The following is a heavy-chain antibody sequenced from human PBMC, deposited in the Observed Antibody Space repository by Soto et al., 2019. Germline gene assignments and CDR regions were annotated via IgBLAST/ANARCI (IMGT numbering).Heavy chain of an antibody. V-gene: IGHV3-33*01. CDR2: IWYDGSNK. J-gene: IGHJ4*02. Sequence: QVQLVESGGGVVQPGRSLRLSCAASGFTFSSYCMHWVRQAPGKGLEWVAVIWYDGSNKYYADSVKGRFTISRDNSKNPLYLQRNSLRAEYTAVYYCATLPTGDFDYWGQGTLVTVSS. CDR3: ATLPTGDFDY. CDR1: GFTFSSYC. D-gene: IGHD7-27*01.